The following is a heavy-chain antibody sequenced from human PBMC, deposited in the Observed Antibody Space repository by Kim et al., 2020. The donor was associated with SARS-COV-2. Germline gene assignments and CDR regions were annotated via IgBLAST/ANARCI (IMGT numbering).Heavy chain of an antibody. D-gene: IGHD3-16*01. Sequence: NTIYYADSVKGRFTISRDNTKNSLYLQMNRLRVDDAAVYYCVGGGLRYFDYWGQGTLVTVSS. CDR2: NTI. V-gene: IGHV3-48*03. CDR3: VGGGLRYFDY. J-gene: IGHJ4*02.